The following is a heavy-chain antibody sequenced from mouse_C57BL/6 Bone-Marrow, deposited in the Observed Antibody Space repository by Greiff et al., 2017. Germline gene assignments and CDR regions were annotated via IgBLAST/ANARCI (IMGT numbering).Heavy chain of an antibody. J-gene: IGHJ3*01. V-gene: IGHV14-4*02. Sequence: VQLQQSGAELVRPGASVKLSCTASGFTIKDYYMHWVKQSPEQGLEWIGWIDPENGDTDYAAKFQGMATITADTSSNTAYLQLSSLTSEDAAVYYCSAVAGTWFAYWGQGTLVTVSA. CDR3: SAVAGTWFAY. D-gene: IGHD4-1*01. CDR2: IDPENGDT. CDR1: GFTIKDYY.